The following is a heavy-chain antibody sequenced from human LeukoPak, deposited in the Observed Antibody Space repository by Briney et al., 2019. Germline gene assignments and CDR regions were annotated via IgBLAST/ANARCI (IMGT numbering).Heavy chain of an antibody. D-gene: IGHD3-22*01. CDR1: GFTFSESG. CDR3: ARGYYYHTSGYWGIDY. J-gene: IGHJ4*02. CDR2: IWYDGGNK. Sequence: GGSLRLSCAASGFTFSESGMHWVRQAPGKGLEWVALIWYDGGNKYYADSVKGRYTISRDNSKHTLYLQMDSLRAEDTAVYYCARGYYYHTSGYWGIDYWGQGTLVTVSS. V-gene: IGHV3-33*01.